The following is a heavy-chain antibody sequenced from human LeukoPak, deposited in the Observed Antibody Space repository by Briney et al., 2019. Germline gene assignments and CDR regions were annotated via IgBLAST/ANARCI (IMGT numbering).Heavy chain of an antibody. Sequence: PGGSLRLSCAASGFTFSSYSMNWVRQAPGKGLEWVSSISSSSSYIYYADSVKGRFTISRDNAKNSLYLQMNSLRAEDTAVYYCARSVKDDYSNSFQHWGQGTLVTVSS. D-gene: IGHD4-11*01. CDR3: ARSVKDDYSNSFQH. J-gene: IGHJ1*01. CDR2: ISSSSSYI. CDR1: GFTFSSYS. V-gene: IGHV3-21*01.